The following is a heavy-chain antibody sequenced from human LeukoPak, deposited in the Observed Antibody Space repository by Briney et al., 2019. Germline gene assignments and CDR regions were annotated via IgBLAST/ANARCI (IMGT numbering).Heavy chain of an antibody. D-gene: IGHD4-17*01. V-gene: IGHV1-69*04. CDR3: ARDLLDGDYGGDY. Sequence: GASVKGSCKASGGTFSSYTISWVRQAPGQGLEWMGRIIPILGIANYAQKFQGRVTITADKSTSTAYMELSSLRSEDTAVYYCARDLLDGDYGGDYWGQGTLVTVSS. CDR2: IIPILGIA. CDR1: GGTFSSYT. J-gene: IGHJ4*02.